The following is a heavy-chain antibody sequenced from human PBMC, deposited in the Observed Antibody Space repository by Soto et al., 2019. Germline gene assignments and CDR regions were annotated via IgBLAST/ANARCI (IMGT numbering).Heavy chain of an antibody. J-gene: IGHJ6*02. V-gene: IGHV3-33*01. D-gene: IGHD1-7*01. Sequence: PGGSLRLSCAASGFTFSSYGMHWVRQDPGKGLEWVAVIWYDGSNKYYADSVKGRFTISRDNSKNTLYLQMNSLRAEDTAVYYCAREAGTTRYYGMDVWGQGTTVTVSS. CDR3: AREAGTTRYYGMDV. CDR1: GFTFSSYG. CDR2: IWYDGSNK.